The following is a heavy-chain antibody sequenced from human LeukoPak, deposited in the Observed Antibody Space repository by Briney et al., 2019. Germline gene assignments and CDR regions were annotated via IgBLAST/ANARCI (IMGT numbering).Heavy chain of an antibody. V-gene: IGHV4-39*01. CDR2: IYYSGST. CDR3: ASLGINYDILTGYSPGGY. Sequence: SSETLSLTCTVSGGSISSSRYYWGWIRQPPGKGLEWIGNIYYSGSTYYNPSLKSRVTISVDTSKNQFSLKLSSVTAADTAVYYCASLGINYDILTGYSPGGYWGQGTLVTVSS. J-gene: IGHJ4*02. CDR1: GGSISSSRYY. D-gene: IGHD3-9*01.